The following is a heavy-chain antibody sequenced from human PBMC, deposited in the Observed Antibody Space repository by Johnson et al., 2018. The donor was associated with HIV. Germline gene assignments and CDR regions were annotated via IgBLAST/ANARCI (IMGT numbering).Heavy chain of an antibody. J-gene: IGHJ3*02. Sequence: VQLVESGGGLIQPGGSLRLSCAASGFTVSSNYMSWVRQAPGKGLEWVSVIYSGGSTYYADSVKGRFTIPRDNSKNTLYLQMNSLRAEDTAVYYCARDRTYCSGGSCYFDAFDIWGQGTMVTVSS. CDR2: IYSGGST. D-gene: IGHD2-15*01. CDR1: GFTVSSNY. CDR3: ARDRTYCSGGSCYFDAFDI. V-gene: IGHV3-53*01.